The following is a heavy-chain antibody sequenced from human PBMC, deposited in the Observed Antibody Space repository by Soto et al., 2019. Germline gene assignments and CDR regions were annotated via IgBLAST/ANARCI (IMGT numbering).Heavy chain of an antibody. D-gene: IGHD6-13*01. CDR1: GYSFTSYW. Sequence: GESLKISCQGSGYSFTSYWIGWVRQMPGKGLEWMGIIYPGDSDTRYSPSFQGQVTISADKSISTAYLQWSSLKASDTDMYYCARHVIAAAFHDAFDIWGQGTMVTVSS. V-gene: IGHV5-51*01. CDR3: ARHVIAAAFHDAFDI. CDR2: IYPGDSDT. J-gene: IGHJ3*02.